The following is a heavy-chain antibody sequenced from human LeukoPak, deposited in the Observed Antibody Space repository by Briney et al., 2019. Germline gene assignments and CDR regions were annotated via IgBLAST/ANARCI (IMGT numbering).Heavy chain of an antibody. D-gene: IGHD3-3*01. CDR1: GFTFSSYS. CDR3: ARGPQKYEYYFDY. V-gene: IGHV3-21*01. CDR2: ISSSSSYI. J-gene: IGHJ4*02. Sequence: GSLRLSCAASGFTFSSYSMNWVRQAPGKGLEWVSSISSSSSYIYYADSVKGRFTISRDNAKNSLYLQMNSLRAEDTAVYYCARGPQKYEYYFDYWGQGTLVTVSS.